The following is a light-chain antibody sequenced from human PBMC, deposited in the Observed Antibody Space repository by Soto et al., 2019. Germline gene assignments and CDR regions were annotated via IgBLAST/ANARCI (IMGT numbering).Light chain of an antibody. J-gene: IGLJ1*01. Sequence: QFALTQPASVSGSPGQSITISCTGTSSDVGGYNYVSWYQQHPGKAPKLMIYDVSNRPSGVSNRFSGSKSGNTASLTISGPQAEEQADYYCSSYTSSSIYVVGTGTKVTVL. CDR3: SSYTSSSIYV. V-gene: IGLV2-14*01. CDR1: SSDVGGYNY. CDR2: DVS.